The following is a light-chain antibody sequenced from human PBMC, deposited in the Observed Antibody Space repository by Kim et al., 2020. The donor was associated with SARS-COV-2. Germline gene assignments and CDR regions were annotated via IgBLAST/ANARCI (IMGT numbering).Light chain of an antibody. Sequence: ELTQPPSASGTPGQRVTISCAGSSSNIGRNIVNWYQQLPGTAPKLLIYSVNQRPSGVPDRFSGSKSGTSASLAISGLQSEDEADYYCAAWDDSLSGWMFGGGTQLTVL. CDR2: SVN. J-gene: IGLJ3*02. CDR1: SSNIGRNI. V-gene: IGLV1-44*01. CDR3: AAWDDSLSGWM.